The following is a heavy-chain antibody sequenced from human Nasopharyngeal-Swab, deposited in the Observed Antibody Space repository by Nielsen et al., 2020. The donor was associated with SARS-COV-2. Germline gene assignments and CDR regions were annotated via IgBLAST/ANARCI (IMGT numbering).Heavy chain of an antibody. J-gene: IGHJ6*03. CDR1: GGSISNYY. Sequence: GSLRLSCTVSGGSISNYYWSWIRQPPGKGLEWIGYIYYSGSTNYNPSLKSRVTISVDTSKNQFSLKLSSVTAADTAVYYCARVQVPSYDFWSGYPYYYYMDVWGKGTTVTVSS. D-gene: IGHD3-3*01. CDR3: ARVQVPSYDFWSGYPYYYYMDV. CDR2: IYYSGST. V-gene: IGHV4-59*01.